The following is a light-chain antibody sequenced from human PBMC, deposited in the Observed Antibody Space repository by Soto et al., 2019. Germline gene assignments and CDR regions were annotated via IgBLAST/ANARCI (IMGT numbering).Light chain of an antibody. CDR1: SSDIGAYDY. V-gene: IGLV2-14*01. Sequence: QSALTQPASLSGSPGQSITISCTGTSSDIGAYDYVSWFQQHPGKAPKLMIYEVSYRPSGVPDRFSGSKSGNTASLTVSGLQAEDEADYYCSSYAGSSTVFGTGTKVTVL. CDR2: EVS. J-gene: IGLJ1*01. CDR3: SSYAGSSTV.